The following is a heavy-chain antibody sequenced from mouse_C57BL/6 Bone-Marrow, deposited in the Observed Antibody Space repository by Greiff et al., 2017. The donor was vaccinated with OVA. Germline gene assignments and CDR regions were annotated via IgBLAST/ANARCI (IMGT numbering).Heavy chain of an antibody. CDR3: ARDPIYYYGSSPYWYFDV. V-gene: IGHV5-4*01. Sequence: EVQLVESGGGLVKPGGSLKLSCAASGFTFSSYAMSWVRQTPEKRLEWVATISDGGSYTYYPDNVKGRFTISRDNAKNNLYLQMSHLKSEDTAMYYCARDPIYYYGSSPYWYFDVWGTGTTVTVSS. J-gene: IGHJ1*03. D-gene: IGHD1-1*01. CDR2: ISDGGSYT. CDR1: GFTFSSYA.